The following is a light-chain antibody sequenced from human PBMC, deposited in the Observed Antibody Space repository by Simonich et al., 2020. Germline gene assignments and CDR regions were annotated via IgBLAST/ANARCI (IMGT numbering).Light chain of an antibody. Sequence: SYELTQPPSVSVSPGQTARITCSGIALPKKYAYWYQQKSGQAPVLVIYEDSKRPPGIPDRFSGSSSGTMATLTISGAQVEDEADYYCYSTDSSGNHRVFGGGTKLTVL. CDR1: ALPKKY. CDR2: EDS. J-gene: IGLJ2*01. CDR3: YSTDSSGNHRV. V-gene: IGLV3-10*01.